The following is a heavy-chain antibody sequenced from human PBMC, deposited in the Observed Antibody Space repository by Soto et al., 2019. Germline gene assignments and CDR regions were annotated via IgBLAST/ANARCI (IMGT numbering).Heavy chain of an antibody. CDR2: ISSSSSYI. V-gene: IGHV3-21*01. Sequence: GGSLRLSCAASGFTFSSYSMNWVRQAPGKGLEWVSSISSSSSYIYYADSVKGRFTISRDNAKNSLYLQMNSLRAEDTAVYYCARDRGLYDAFDIWDQGTMVTVSS. CDR1: GFTFSSYS. D-gene: IGHD3-10*01. CDR3: ARDRGLYDAFDI. J-gene: IGHJ3*02.